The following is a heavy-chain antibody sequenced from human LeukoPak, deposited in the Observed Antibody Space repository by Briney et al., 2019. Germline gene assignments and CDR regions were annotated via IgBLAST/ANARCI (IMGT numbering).Heavy chain of an antibody. CDR1: GLPFSTYA. J-gene: IGHJ4*02. D-gene: IGHD3-22*01. Sequence: GGSLRLSCATSGLPFSTYAMGWVRQPPGKGLEWVPGIRSGGDYTYYADSVTGRFTISRDNSKNTLYLQMNSLRGDDTAAYYCVTDLRAGYYYDRGLTGLWGQGTLVTVSS. CDR2: IRSGGDYT. CDR3: VTDLRAGYYYDRGLTGL. V-gene: IGHV3-23*01.